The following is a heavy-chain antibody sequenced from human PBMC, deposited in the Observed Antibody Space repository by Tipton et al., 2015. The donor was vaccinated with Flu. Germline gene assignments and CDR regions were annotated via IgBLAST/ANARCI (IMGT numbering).Heavy chain of an antibody. J-gene: IGHJ4*02. Sequence: SLRLSCAASGFTFSTYEMSWVRQAPGKGLEWVSYIDGTGSTIYYAESVKGRFTISRDNAKNSLSLQMNSLRAEDTAVYYCARELPYSSGWYDDSWGQGTLVTVSS. D-gene: IGHD6-19*01. CDR3: ARELPYSSGWYDDS. CDR1: GFTFSTYE. V-gene: IGHV3-48*03. CDR2: IDGTGSTI.